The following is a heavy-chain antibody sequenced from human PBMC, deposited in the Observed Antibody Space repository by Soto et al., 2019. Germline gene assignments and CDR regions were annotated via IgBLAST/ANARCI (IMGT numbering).Heavy chain of an antibody. J-gene: IGHJ4*02. D-gene: IGHD2-2*01. Sequence: QVQLVQSGAEVKKPGSSVKVSCKASGGTFSSYAISWVRQAPGQGLEWMGGIIPIFGTANYAQKFRGRVTITADESTSTAYMELSSLRSEDTAVYYCASEALPIVVVPAATRYYFDYWGQGTLVTVSS. CDR1: GGTFSSYA. V-gene: IGHV1-69*01. CDR3: ASEALPIVVVPAATRYYFDY. CDR2: IIPIFGTA.